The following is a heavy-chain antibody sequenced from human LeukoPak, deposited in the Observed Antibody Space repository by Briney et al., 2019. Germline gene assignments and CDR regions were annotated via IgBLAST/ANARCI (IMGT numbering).Heavy chain of an antibody. V-gene: IGHV3-11*04. J-gene: IGHJ4*02. CDR1: GFTFSDYY. CDR3: ARSPRGYSFYFDY. Sequence: RGSLRLSCAASGFTFSDYYMSWIRQAPGKGLEWVSYISSSGSTIYYADSVKGRFTISRDNAKNSLYLQMNSLRAEDTAVYYCARSPRGYSFYFDYWGQGTLVTVSS. D-gene: IGHD3-22*01. CDR2: ISSSGSTI.